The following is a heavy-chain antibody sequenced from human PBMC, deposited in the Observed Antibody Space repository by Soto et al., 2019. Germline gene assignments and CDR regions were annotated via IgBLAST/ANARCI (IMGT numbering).Heavy chain of an antibody. J-gene: IGHJ4*02. CDR3: ARETGSTPNFDY. Sequence: ASVKVSCKAPGYTFSRYAIHWVRQAPGQSLEWMGWINAGAGGTVYSKKFQGRVTITRDTSASTVHMEVSSLTSEDTAVYYCARETGSTPNFDYWGQGTLVTVSS. CDR2: INAGAGGT. V-gene: IGHV1-3*01. CDR1: GYTFSRYA. D-gene: IGHD4-17*01.